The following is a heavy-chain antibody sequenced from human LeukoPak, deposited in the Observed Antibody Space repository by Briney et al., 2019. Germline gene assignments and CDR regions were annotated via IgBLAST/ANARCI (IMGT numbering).Heavy chain of an antibody. CDR1: GFPFSSYS. D-gene: IGHD5-18*01. CDR3: AREEEYSYGQYLY. J-gene: IGHJ4*02. V-gene: IGHV3-21*01. CDR2: ISSSSSYI. Sequence: GGALSLSFAASGFPFSSYSMNWVRQAPGKGLEWVSSISSSSSYIYYADSVKGRFTISRDNAKNSLYLQMNSLRAEDTAVYYCAREEEYSYGQYLYWDQGTLVTVSS.